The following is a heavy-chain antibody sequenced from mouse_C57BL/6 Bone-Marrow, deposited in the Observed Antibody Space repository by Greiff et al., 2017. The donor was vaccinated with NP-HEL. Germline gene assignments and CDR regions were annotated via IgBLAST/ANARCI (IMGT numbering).Heavy chain of an antibody. CDR2: INPSTGGT. V-gene: IGHV1-42*01. J-gene: IGHJ3*01. CDR1: GYSFTGYY. Sequence: EVQLQQSGPELVKPGASVKISCKASGYSFTGYYMNWVKQSPEKSLEWIGEINPSTGGTTYNQKFKAKATLTVDKSSSTAYMQLKSLTSEDSAVYYCARGGQLRLRGFAYWGQGTLVTVSA. D-gene: IGHD3-2*02. CDR3: ARGGQLRLRGFAY.